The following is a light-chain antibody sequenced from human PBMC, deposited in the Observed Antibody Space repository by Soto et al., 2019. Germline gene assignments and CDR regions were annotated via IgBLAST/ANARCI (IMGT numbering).Light chain of an antibody. V-gene: IGKV1-5*03. J-gene: IGKJ1*01. CDR3: QHYNSYSEA. CDR2: KAS. Sequence: DIKMNQSPSTLSGTVGDRVTITCRASQTISSWLAWYQQKPGKAPKLLIYKASTLKSGVPSRFSGSGSGTEFTLTISSLQPDDFATYYCQHYNSYSEAFGQRTMV. CDR1: QTISSW.